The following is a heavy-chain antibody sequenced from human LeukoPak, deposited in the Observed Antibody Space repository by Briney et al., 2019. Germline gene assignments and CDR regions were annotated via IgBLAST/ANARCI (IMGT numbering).Heavy chain of an antibody. J-gene: IGHJ3*02. CDR2: ISAYNGNT. D-gene: IGHD3-22*01. CDR1: GYSFTSYG. V-gene: IGHV1-18*01. CDR3: ARVASITMIVVVTLDAFDI. Sequence: GESLKISCKGSGYSFTSYGISWVRQAPGQGLEWMGWISAYNGNTNYAQKLQGRVTMTTDTSTSTAYMELRSLRSDDTAVYYCARVASITMIVVVTLDAFDIWGQGTMVTVSS.